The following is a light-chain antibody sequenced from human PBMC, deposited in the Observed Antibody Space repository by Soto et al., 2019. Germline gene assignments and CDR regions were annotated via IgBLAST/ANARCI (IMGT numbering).Light chain of an antibody. CDR2: EVI. J-gene: IGLJ2*01. CDR3: SSYAGSTNLV. V-gene: IGLV2-8*01. CDR1: SSDVGGYNY. Sequence: QAVVTQPPSASGSPGQSVTISCTGTSSDVGGYNYVSWYQHHPGKAPKLIIYEVIRRPSGVPDRFSGSKSGNTSSLTVSGLQAEDEADYYCSSYAGSTNLVFGGG.